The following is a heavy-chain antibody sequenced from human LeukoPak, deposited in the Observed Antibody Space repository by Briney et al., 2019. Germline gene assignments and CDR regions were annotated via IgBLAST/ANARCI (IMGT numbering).Heavy chain of an antibody. J-gene: IGHJ4*02. Sequence: GGSLRLSCAASGFTFSSYGMHWVRQAPGKGLEWVAVISYDGSNKYCADSVKGRFTISRDNSKNTLYLQMNSLRAEDTAVYYCAKEDSYGSLWDFYDYWGQGTLVTVSS. V-gene: IGHV3-30*18. CDR2: ISYDGSNK. CDR3: AKEDSYGSLWDFYDY. CDR1: GFTFSSYG. D-gene: IGHD5-18*01.